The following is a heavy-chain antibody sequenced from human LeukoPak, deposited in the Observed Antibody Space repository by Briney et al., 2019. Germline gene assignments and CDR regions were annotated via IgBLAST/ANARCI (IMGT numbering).Heavy chain of an antibody. J-gene: IGHJ4*02. D-gene: IGHD2-2*01. V-gene: IGHV3-74*01. CDR1: GFTFSKYW. Sequence: GGSLRLSCAGSGFTFSKYWLRWVRQAPGKGLVWVSRINTDGSDTSYADFVKGRFTISRDNAKNTLYLQMSSLRAEDTAVYYCERVESGACSNSRCRHIDFWGQGTLVTVSS. CDR3: ERVESGACSNSRCRHIDF. CDR2: INTDGSDT.